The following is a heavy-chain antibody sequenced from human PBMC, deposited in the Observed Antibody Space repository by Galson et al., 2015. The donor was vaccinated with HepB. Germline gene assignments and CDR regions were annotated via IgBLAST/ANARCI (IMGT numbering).Heavy chain of an antibody. CDR2: IYTSGST. V-gene: IGHV4-4*07. D-gene: IGHD3-22*01. CDR1: GGSISSYY. J-gene: IGHJ5*02. CDR3: ARGRYYDSSGLGPNWFDP. Sequence: TLSLTCTVSGGSISSYYWSWIRQPAGKGLKWIGRIYTSGSTNYNPSLKSRVTMSVDTSKNQFSLKLSSVTAADTAVYYCARGRYYDSSGLGPNWFDPWGQGTLVTVSS.